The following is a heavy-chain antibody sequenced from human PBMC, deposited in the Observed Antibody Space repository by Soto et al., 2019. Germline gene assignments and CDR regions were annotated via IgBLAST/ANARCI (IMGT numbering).Heavy chain of an antibody. D-gene: IGHD5-18*01. CDR3: ARDGNFALRGYSFGFDF. CDR2: MNVGTGST. Sequence: APVKVSCKASGYRFTTPYIHWVRQAPGQGLEWMGRMNVGTGSTTYAHKFQGRVTMTRDTSIRTAYLEVSSVKSDDTAMYYCARDGNFALRGYSFGFDFWGQGPLVTVSS. V-gene: IGHV1-2*06. J-gene: IGHJ4*02. CDR1: GYRFTTPY.